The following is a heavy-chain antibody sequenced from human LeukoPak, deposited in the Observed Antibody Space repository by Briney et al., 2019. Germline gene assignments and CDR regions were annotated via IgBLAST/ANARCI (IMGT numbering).Heavy chain of an antibody. V-gene: IGHV4-59*01. D-gene: IGHD1-26*01. CDR1: GGSISSYY. CDR3: ARVKAVGAVSPFDY. J-gene: IGHJ4*02. Sequence: SETLSLTCTVSGGSISSYYWSWIRQPPGKGLEWIGYIYYSGSTNYNPSLKSRVTISVDTSKNQFSLKLSSVTAADTAVYYCARVKAVGAVSPFDYWGQGTLVTVSS. CDR2: IYYSGST.